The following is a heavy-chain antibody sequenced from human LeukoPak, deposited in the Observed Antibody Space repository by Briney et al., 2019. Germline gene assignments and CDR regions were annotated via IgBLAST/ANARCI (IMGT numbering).Heavy chain of an antibody. CDR2: VYYSGST. CDR1: GGSISSDY. Sequence: SETLSLTCTVSGGSISSDYWSWIRQPPGKGLESIGNVYYSGSTNYSPSLESRVTISVDTSKNQFSLNLSSVTAADTAVYYCARVISRTSMATAYFDPWGQGTLVTVSS. J-gene: IGHJ5*02. CDR3: ARVISRTSMATAYFDP. D-gene: IGHD5-18*01. V-gene: IGHV4-59*01.